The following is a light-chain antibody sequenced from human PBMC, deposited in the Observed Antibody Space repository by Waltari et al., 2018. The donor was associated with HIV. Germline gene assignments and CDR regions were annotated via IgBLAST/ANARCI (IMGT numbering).Light chain of an antibody. CDR2: EDN. V-gene: IGLV6-57*01. CDR3: QSYDSNNVL. J-gene: IGLJ2*01. CDR1: SGGLASYH. Sequence: NFMLTQPPSVSESPGKPVIISCSRSSGGLASYHVLRYPQRPGSSPTTVIYEDNQRPSGVPDRFSGSLDSSSNSASLTISGLKTEDEADYYCQSYDSNNVLFGGGTKLTVL.